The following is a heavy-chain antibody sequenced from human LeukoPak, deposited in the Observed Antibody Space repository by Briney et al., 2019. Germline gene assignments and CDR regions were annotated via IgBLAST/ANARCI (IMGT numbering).Heavy chain of an antibody. CDR2: ISYDGSNK. CDR1: GFTFSSYG. V-gene: IGHV3-30*03. CDR3: ASIAVAGTMGDFDY. J-gene: IGHJ4*02. Sequence: GRSLRLSCAASGFTFSSYGMHWVRQAPGKGLEWVAVISYDGSNKYYADSVKGRFTISRDNSKNTLYLQMNSLRAEDTAVYYCASIAVAGTMGDFDYWGQGTLVTVSS. D-gene: IGHD6-19*01.